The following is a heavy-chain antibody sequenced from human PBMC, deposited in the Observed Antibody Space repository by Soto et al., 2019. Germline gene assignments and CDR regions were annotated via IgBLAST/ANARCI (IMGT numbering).Heavy chain of an antibody. CDR1: GYTFTSYA. CDR2: INTNTGNP. Sequence: ASVKVSCKASGYTFTSYAMNWVRQAPGQGLEWMGWINTNTGNPTYAQGFTGRFVFSLDTSVSTAYLQICSLKAEDTAVYYCAREEYSSSENYYYGMDVWGEGTTVTVSS. D-gene: IGHD6-6*01. J-gene: IGHJ6*04. CDR3: AREEYSSSENYYYGMDV. V-gene: IGHV7-4-1*01.